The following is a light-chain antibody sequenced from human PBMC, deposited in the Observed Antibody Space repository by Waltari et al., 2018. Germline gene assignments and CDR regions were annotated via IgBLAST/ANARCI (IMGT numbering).Light chain of an antibody. Sequence: SYELTQTPSVSVSPRQTARITCPGHELPRKYAYWFQQKSGQAPRLFIYEDTKRPSGIPERFSGSSSGTVATLTITGAQVDDEADYYCYSSDSTGLRVFGGGTTVVVL. J-gene: IGLJ1*01. V-gene: IGLV3-10*01. CDR1: ELPRKY. CDR3: YSSDSTGLRV. CDR2: EDT.